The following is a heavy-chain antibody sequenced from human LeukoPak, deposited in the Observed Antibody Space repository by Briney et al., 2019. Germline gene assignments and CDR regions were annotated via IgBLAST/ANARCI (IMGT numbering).Heavy chain of an antibody. D-gene: IGHD6-19*01. Sequence: SETLSLTCTVSGGSISSSSYYWGWIRQPPGKGLEWIGSIYYSGSTYYNPSLKSRVTISVDTSKNQFSLKLSSVTAADTAVYYCARVRRAVALTFFDYWGQGTLVTVSS. V-gene: IGHV4-39*07. CDR2: IYYSGST. J-gene: IGHJ4*02. CDR3: ARVRRAVALTFFDY. CDR1: GGSISSSSYY.